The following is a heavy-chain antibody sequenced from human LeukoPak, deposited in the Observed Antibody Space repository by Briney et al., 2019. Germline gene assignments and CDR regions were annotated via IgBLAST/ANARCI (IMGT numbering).Heavy chain of an antibody. CDR2: ISAYNGNT. J-gene: IGHJ3*02. CDR1: GYTFTSYG. Sequence: ASVKVSCKASGYTFTSYGISWVRQAPGQGLGWMGWISAYNGNTNYAQKLQGRVTMTTDTSTSTAYMELRSLRSDDTAVYYCVRFPVHYTTVTSPYDAFDIWGQGTMVTVSS. V-gene: IGHV1-18*01. CDR3: VRFPVHYTTVTSPYDAFDI. D-gene: IGHD4-17*01.